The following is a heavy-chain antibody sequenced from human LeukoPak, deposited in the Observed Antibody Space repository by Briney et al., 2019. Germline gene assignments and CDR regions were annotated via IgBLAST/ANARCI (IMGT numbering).Heavy chain of an antibody. CDR3: ARGLVGYCSSTSCYKRVYFDY. J-gene: IGHJ4*02. CDR1: GGSFSGYY. V-gene: IGHV4-34*01. CDR2: INHSGST. D-gene: IGHD2-2*02. Sequence: PSETLSLTCAVYGGSFSGYYWSWIRQPPGKGLEWIGEINHSGSTNYNPSLTSRVPISVDTSKNQFSLKLSSVTAADTAVYYCARGLVGYCSSTSCYKRVYFDYWGQGTLVTVSS.